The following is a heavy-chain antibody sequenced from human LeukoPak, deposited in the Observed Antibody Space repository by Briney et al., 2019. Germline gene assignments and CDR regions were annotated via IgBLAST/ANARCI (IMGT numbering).Heavy chain of an antibody. CDR3: ARQVPIAAAVHAFDI. D-gene: IGHD6-13*01. J-gene: IGHJ3*02. CDR1: GYTFTSYG. V-gene: IGHV1-18*01. Sequence: ASVKVSCKASGYTFTSYGISWVRQAPGQGLEWIGWISAYNGNTNYAQKLQGRVTMTTDTSTSTAYMELRSLRSDDTAVYYCARQVPIAAAVHAFDIWGQGTMVTVSS. CDR2: ISAYNGNT.